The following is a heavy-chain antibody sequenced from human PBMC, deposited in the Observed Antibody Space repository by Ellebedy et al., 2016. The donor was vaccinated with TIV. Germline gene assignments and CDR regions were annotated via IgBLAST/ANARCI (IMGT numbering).Heavy chain of an antibody. CDR1: GFSVSANY. J-gene: IGHJ4*02. V-gene: IGHV3-53*01. CDR2: IYSSGIT. D-gene: IGHD3/OR15-3a*01. Sequence: GESLKISCAVSGFSVSANYMSWVRQPPGKGLEWVSIIYSSGITYYPDSVKGRFTISRDTSKNTVSLQLNSLRAEDTAVYYCSRVDLGLAFHSWGRGTLVTVSS. CDR3: SRVDLGLAFHS.